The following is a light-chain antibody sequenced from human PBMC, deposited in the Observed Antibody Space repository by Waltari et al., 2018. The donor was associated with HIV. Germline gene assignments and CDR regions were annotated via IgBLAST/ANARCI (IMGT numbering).Light chain of an antibody. CDR1: QDISNF. J-gene: IGKJ2*01. CDR2: DAS. V-gene: IGKV1-33*01. CDR3: QQYDDVPYT. Sequence: DIQLTQSPASLSAPVGDSVTITCQATQDISNFLDWYHQRPGKAPKLLIYDASELETGGPSRFSGSGYATDFTFTISSLQPEDSGTYYCQQYDDVPYTFGQGTKLEIK.